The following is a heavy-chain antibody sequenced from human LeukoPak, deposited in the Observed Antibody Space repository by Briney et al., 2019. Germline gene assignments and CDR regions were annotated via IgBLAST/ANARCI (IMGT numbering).Heavy chain of an antibody. V-gene: IGHV4-59*01. D-gene: IGHD4-17*01. Sequence: SETLSLTCTVSGGSISSYYWSWIRQPPGKGLEWIGYIYYSGSTSYNPSLKSRVTISVDTSKNQFSLKLSSVTAADTAVYYCARERDPYGDYYFDYWGQGTLVTVSS. CDR3: ARERDPYGDYYFDY. J-gene: IGHJ4*02. CDR2: IYYSGST. CDR1: GGSISSYY.